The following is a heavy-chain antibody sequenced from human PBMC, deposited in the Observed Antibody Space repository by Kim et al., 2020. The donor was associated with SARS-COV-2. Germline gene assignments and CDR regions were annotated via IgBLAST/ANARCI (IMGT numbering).Heavy chain of an antibody. Sequence: SLKSRVTISVDTSKNQFSLKLSSVTAAETAVYYCARVEGVDTAMVGAFDIWGQGTMVTVSS. J-gene: IGHJ3*02. D-gene: IGHD5-18*01. V-gene: IGHV4-31*02. CDR3: ARVEGVDTAMVGAFDI.